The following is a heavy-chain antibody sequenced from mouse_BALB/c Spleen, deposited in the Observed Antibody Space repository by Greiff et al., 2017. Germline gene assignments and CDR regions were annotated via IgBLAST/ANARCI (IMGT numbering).Heavy chain of an antibody. V-gene: IGHV1-87*01. CDR1: GYTFTSYW. J-gene: IGHJ3*01. Sequence: QVQLQQSGAELARPGASVKLSCKASGYTFTSYWMQWVKQRPGQGLEWIGAIYPGDGDTRYTQKFKGKATLTADKSSSTAYMQLSSLASEDSAVYYCARTDYSWFAYWGQGTLVTVSA. CDR3: ARTDYSWFAY. D-gene: IGHD1-1*01. CDR2: IYPGDGDT.